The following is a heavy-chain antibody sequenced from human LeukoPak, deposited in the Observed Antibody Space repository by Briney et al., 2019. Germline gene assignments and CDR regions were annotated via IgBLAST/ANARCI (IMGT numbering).Heavy chain of an antibody. Sequence: GASVKVSCKASGYTFTGYYMHWVRQAPGQGLEWMGWINPNSGGTNYAQKSQGRVTMTRDTSISTAYMELSRLRSDDTAVYYCARVDRQQLVLFDYWGQGTLVTVSS. CDR1: GYTFTGYY. J-gene: IGHJ4*02. D-gene: IGHD6-13*01. CDR2: INPNSGGT. CDR3: ARVDRQQLVLFDY. V-gene: IGHV1-2*02.